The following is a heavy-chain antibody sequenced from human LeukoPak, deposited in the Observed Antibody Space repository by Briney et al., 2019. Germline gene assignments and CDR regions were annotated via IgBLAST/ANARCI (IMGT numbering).Heavy chain of an antibody. V-gene: IGHV5-51*01. J-gene: IGHJ4*02. CDR2: IYPGDSDT. CDR1: GYSFTSYW. CDR3: AKDLSRDGYTFDY. Sequence: GGALQISCKGSGYSFTSYWIGWVRQMPGKGLEWRGIIYPGDSDTRYSPSFEGQVTISADKSVSTAYLQWSSLTASATAMYYCAKDLSRDGYTFDYWGQGTLVTVSS. D-gene: IGHD5-24*01.